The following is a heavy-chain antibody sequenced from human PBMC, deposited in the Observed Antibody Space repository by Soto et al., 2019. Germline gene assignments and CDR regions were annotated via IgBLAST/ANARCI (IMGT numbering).Heavy chain of an antibody. CDR3: ACYCCPDRRAGRTY. D-gene: IGHD6-13*01. CDR1: GYTFTSYG. Sequence: ASVKVSCKASGYTFTSYGISWVRQAPGQGLEWMGWISAYNGNTNYAQKLQGRVTMTTDTSTSTAYMELRSLRSDDTAVYYCACYCCPDRRAGRTYWGQGTLVTVSS. J-gene: IGHJ4*02. V-gene: IGHV1-18*01. CDR2: ISAYNGNT.